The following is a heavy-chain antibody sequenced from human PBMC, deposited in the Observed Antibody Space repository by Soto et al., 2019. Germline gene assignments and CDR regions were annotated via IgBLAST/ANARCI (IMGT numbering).Heavy chain of an antibody. D-gene: IGHD2-2*01. CDR3: AREGGDCSSTSCWENWFDP. CDR2: IYYSGST. Sequence: TSETLSLTCTVSGGSISSYYWSWIRQPPGKGLEWIGYIYYSGSTNYNPSLKSRVTISVDTSKNQFSLKLSSVTAADTAVYYCAREGGDCSSTSCWENWFDPWGQGTLVTVS. V-gene: IGHV4-59*12. J-gene: IGHJ5*02. CDR1: GGSISSYY.